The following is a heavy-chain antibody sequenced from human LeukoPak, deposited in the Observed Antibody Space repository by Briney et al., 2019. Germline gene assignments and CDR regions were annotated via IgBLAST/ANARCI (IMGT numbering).Heavy chain of an antibody. V-gene: IGHV3-48*03. J-gene: IGHJ5*02. CDR2: ISSSGSTI. CDR3: ARDSTHDYGDYPTGFDP. D-gene: IGHD4-17*01. Sequence: GGSLRLSCAASGFTSSSYEMNWVRQAPGKGLEWVSYISSSGSTIYYADSVKGRFTISRDNAKNSLYLQMNSLRAEDTAVYYCARDSTHDYGDYPTGFDPWGQGTLVTVSS. CDR1: GFTSSSYE.